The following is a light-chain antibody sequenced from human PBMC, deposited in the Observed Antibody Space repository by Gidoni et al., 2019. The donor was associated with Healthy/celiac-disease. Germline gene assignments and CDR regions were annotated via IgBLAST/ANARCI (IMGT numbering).Light chain of an antibody. V-gene: IGKV1-39*01. J-gene: IGKJ3*01. CDR1: QSISSY. CDR3: QQSYSTPLFT. CDR2: AAS. Sequence: DIQMTQSPSSLSASVGDRVTITCPASQSISSYLNWYQHKPGKAPKLLIYAASSLQSGVPSRFSGSGSGTDFTLTISSLQPEDFATYYCQQSYSTPLFTFGPGTKVDIK.